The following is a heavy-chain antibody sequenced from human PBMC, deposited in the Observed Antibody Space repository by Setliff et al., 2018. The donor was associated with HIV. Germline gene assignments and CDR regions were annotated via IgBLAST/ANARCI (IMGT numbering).Heavy chain of an antibody. CDR1: GGSISTSRHY. J-gene: IGHJ4*02. V-gene: IGHV4-39*07. D-gene: IGHD3-22*01. Sequence: PSETLSLTCTVSGGSISTSRHYWGWIRQPPGKGLEWIGSIYYTGSTYYNPSLKSRVTISIDTSKNQFSLRLSSVTAADTAVYYCARDHKYYYDSSGLDYWGQGTLVTVSS. CDR2: IYYTGST. CDR3: ARDHKYYYDSSGLDY.